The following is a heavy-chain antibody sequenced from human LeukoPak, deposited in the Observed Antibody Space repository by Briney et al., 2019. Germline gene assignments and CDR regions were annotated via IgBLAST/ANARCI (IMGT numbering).Heavy chain of an antibody. Sequence: GGSLTLPCAASGFIFSTYAMSWVRQAPGQGLEWVSAVSVRATSSYYADPVKDRFIISRDDSRNTLYLQMTSLRLEDTALYYCAKPLVAGRGRLDFWGQGTLVTVSS. V-gene: IGHV3-23*01. CDR1: GFIFSTYA. CDR2: VSVRATSS. CDR3: AKPLVAGRGRLDF. J-gene: IGHJ4*02. D-gene: IGHD2-15*01.